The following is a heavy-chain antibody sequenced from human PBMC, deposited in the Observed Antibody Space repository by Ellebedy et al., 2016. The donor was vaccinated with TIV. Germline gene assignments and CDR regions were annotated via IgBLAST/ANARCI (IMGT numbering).Heavy chain of an antibody. Sequence: MPSETLSLTCTVSGGSISSSTYYWGWIRQPPGKGLEWIGTIFYSGGTFYNPSLKSRVTISVDTSKNQFFLTLSSVTAADTAVYYCARQSSGYYYGWFDPWGQGTLVTVSS. J-gene: IGHJ5*02. CDR1: GGSISSSTYY. CDR3: ARQSSGYYYGWFDP. D-gene: IGHD3-22*01. CDR2: IFYSGGT. V-gene: IGHV4-39*01.